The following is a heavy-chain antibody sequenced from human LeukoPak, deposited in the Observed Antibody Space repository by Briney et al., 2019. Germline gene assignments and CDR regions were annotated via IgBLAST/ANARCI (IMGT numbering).Heavy chain of an antibody. CDR1: GFTFRSYS. CDR3: AREEGGAGLYGFDI. CDR2: ISSSSDYI. V-gene: IGHV3-21*01. Sequence: PGGSLRLSCAASGFTFRSYSMNWVRQAPGKGLEWVSSISSSSDYIYYADSLKGRFTISRDNAKNSLYLQMNSLRAEDTAVYYCAREEGGAGLYGFDIWGQGTMVTVSS. D-gene: IGHD1-26*01. J-gene: IGHJ3*02.